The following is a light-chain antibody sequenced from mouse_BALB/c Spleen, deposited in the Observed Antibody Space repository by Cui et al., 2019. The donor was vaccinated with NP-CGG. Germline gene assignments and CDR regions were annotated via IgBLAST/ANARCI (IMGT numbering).Light chain of an antibody. CDR3: ALWYSNHWV. J-gene: IGLJ1*01. CDR2: GTH. V-gene: IGLV1*01. Sequence: QAVVTQESALTTSPGETVTLTCRSSTGAVTTSNYANWVQEKPDHLFTGLIGGTHNRVPGVPARFSGSLIGDKAALTITGVQTEDEAIYFCALWYSNHWVFGGGTKLTVL. CDR1: TGAVTTSNY.